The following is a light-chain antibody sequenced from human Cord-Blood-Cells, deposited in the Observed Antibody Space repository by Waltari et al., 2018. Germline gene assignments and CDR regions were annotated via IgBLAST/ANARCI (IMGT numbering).Light chain of an antibody. Sequence: EIVLTQSPATLSLSPGERATLSCRASKSVSSYLAWYQQKPGQAPRILIYDASNRATGSPAMFSGSGSGTNFTLTISSLEPEDFAVYYCQQRSNWPQLTFGGGTKVEIK. J-gene: IGKJ4*01. V-gene: IGKV3-11*01. CDR2: DAS. CDR3: QQRSNWPQLT. CDR1: KSVSSY.